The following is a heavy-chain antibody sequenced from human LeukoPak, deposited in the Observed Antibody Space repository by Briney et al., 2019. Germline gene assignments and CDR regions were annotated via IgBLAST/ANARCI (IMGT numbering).Heavy chain of an antibody. V-gene: IGHV3-21*01. CDR3: ARSVDTAMMY. J-gene: IGHJ4*02. CDR1: GFTFSSYS. D-gene: IGHD5-18*01. CDR2: ISSSSSYI. Sequence: GGSLRLPCAASGFTFSSYSMNWVRQAPGKGLEWVSSISSSSSYIYYADSVKGRFTISRDNAKNSLYLQMNSLRAEDTAVYYCARSVDTAMMYWGQGTLVTVSS.